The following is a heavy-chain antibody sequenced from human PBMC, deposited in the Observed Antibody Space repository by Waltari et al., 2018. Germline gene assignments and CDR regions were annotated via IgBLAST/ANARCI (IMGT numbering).Heavy chain of an antibody. CDR3: AKSGAARPEY. V-gene: IGHV3-23*01. J-gene: IGHJ4*02. CDR1: GFTFSSYA. D-gene: IGHD6-6*01. Sequence: EVQLLESGGGLVQPGGSLRLSCAASGFTFSSYAMSWVRQAPGKGLEGVSAISGSGGSTDYADAVKGRFTISRDKSKNTLYLQMNSLRAEDTAVYYCAKSGAARPEYWGQGTLVTVSS. CDR2: ISGSGGST.